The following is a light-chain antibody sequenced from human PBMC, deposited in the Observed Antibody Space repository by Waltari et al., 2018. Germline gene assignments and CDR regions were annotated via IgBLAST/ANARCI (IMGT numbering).Light chain of an antibody. V-gene: IGKV1-NL1*01. CDR3: HQYGSSPST. Sequence: DIQMTQSPSSLSASVGDRVTITCRASQGISNALAWYQQKPGRAPNLLLYAASRLKSGVPSRFSGGGSGTDYTLTISRLEPEDFAVYWCHQYGSSPSTFGQGTKLEI. J-gene: IGKJ2*01. CDR2: AAS. CDR1: QGISNA.